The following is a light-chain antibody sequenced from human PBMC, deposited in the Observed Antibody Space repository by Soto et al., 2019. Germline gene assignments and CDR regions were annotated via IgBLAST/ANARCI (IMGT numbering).Light chain of an antibody. CDR3: AAWDDSLKGV. CDR1: SSDVGGYSR. J-gene: IGLJ3*02. CDR2: EVS. V-gene: IGLV2-14*01. Sequence: QSALTQPASVSGSPGQSITISCTGTSSDVGGYSRVSWYQHHPGKAPKLMIYEVSDRPSGVSNRFSGSKSGNTASLTISGLQAEDEADYYCAAWDDSLKGVFGGGTKLTVL.